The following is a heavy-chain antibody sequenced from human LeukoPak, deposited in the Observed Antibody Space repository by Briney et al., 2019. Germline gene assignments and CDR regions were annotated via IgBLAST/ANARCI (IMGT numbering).Heavy chain of an antibody. CDR1: GGSISSGGYY. D-gene: IGHD1-26*01. Sequence: TASETLSLTCTVSGGSISSGGYYWSWIRQHPGKGLEWIGYIYYSGSTYYNPSLKSRVTISVDTSKNQFSLKLSSVTAADTAVYYCARAGSYRNYYFDYWGQGTLVTVSS. CDR3: ARAGSYRNYYFDY. CDR2: IYYSGST. J-gene: IGHJ4*02. V-gene: IGHV4-31*03.